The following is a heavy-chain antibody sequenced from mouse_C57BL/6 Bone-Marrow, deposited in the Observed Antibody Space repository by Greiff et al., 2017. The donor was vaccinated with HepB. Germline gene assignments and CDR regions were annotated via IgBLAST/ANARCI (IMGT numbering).Heavy chain of an antibody. J-gene: IGHJ2*01. CDR2: ISYDGSN. Sequence: ESGPGLVKPSQSLSLTCSVTGYSITSGYYWNWIRQFPGNKLEWMGYISYDGSNNYNPSLKNRISITRDTSKNQFFLKLNSVTTEDTATYYCARDLGGYYFDYWGQGTTLTVSS. V-gene: IGHV3-6*01. CDR3: ARDLGGYYFDY. D-gene: IGHD4-1*01. CDR1: GYSITSGYY.